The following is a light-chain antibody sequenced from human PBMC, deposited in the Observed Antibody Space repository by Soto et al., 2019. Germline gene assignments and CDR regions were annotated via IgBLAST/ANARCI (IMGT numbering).Light chain of an antibody. Sequence: DIQMTQSPSTLSASVGDRVTINCRASQSINNWLAWYQQKPGKAPKFLIYDASNLESGVPSRFSGSASGTEFTLTISSPQPDDFATYYCQQYDNYPLTFGGGTKVDIK. J-gene: IGKJ4*01. CDR3: QQYDNYPLT. CDR2: DAS. V-gene: IGKV1-5*01. CDR1: QSINNW.